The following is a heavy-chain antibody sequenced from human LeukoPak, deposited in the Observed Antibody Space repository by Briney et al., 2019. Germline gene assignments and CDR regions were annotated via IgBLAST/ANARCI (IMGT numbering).Heavy chain of an antibody. Sequence: GESLKISCKGSGYGFTSYWIGWVRQMPGKGLEWMGIIYPGDSDTRYSPSFQGQVTISADKSISTAYLQWSSLKASDTAMYYCARQVNVGPTAAWYFDYWGQGTLVTVSS. CDR1: GYGFTSYW. CDR3: ARQVNVGPTAAWYFDY. J-gene: IGHJ4*02. CDR2: IYPGDSDT. D-gene: IGHD2-15*01. V-gene: IGHV5-51*01.